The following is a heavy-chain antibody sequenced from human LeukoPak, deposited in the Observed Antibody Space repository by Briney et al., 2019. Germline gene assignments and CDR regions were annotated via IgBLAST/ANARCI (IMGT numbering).Heavy chain of an antibody. CDR2: IGTAGDT. J-gene: IGHJ5*02. D-gene: IGHD6-13*01. Sequence: GGSLRLSCAASGFTFSSYDMHWVRQATGKGLGWVSAIGTAGDTYYPGSVKGRFTISRENAKNSLYLQMNSLRAGDTAVYYCARGGSAAAGRNWFDPWGQGTLVTVSS. V-gene: IGHV3-13*01. CDR3: ARGGSAAAGRNWFDP. CDR1: GFTFSSYD.